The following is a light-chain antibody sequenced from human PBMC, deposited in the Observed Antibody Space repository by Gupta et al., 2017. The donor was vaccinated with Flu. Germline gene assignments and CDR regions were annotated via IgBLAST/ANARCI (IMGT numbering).Light chain of an antibody. CDR1: QSISSY. CDR3: QQSYSTPWT. CDR2: AAS. V-gene: IGKV1-39*01. J-gene: IGKJ1*01. Sequence: DSQVTQSPSSLSSSVGDRVTITCRASQSISSYLKWYQQKPGKAPKLLIYAASTLKSGVPSRFSGSGSGTEFTLTISSLQPEEFATYYCQQSYSTPWTFGQGTKVEIK.